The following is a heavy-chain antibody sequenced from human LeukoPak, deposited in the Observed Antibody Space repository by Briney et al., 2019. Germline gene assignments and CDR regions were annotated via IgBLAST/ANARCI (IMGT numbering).Heavy chain of an antibody. Sequence: GGSLRLSCAASGFTFRSYTMSWVRQAPGKGLEWVSVISGSGGNTYYADPVKGRFTISRDNSNNMVYLQMNSLRAEDTAVYYCAREGERRGYDFWSGYYHYYMDVWGKGTTVTVSS. CDR1: GFTFRSYT. CDR2: ISGSGGNT. CDR3: AREGERRGYDFWSGYYHYYMDV. V-gene: IGHV3-23*01. D-gene: IGHD3-3*01. J-gene: IGHJ6*03.